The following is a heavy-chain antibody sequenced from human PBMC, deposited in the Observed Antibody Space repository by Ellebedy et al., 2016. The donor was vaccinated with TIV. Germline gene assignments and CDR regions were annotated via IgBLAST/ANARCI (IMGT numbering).Heavy chain of an antibody. CDR2: IYTSGST. J-gene: IGHJ5*02. D-gene: IGHD6-13*01. CDR1: GGSISSYY. CDR3: ARDRAAGTLDP. V-gene: IGHV4-4*07. Sequence: SETLSLXXTVSGGSISSYYWPWIRQSAGTGLEWLGRIYTSGSTNYNPSLKSRVTMSVDKSKNQISLKLSSVSAADTAIYYCARDRAAGTLDPWGQGTLVTVSS.